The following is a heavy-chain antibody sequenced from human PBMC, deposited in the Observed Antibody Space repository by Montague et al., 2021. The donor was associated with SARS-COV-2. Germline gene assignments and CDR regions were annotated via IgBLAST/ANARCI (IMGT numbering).Heavy chain of an antibody. J-gene: IGHJ4*02. CDR2: INHSGST. CDR1: GGSFSGYY. V-gene: IGHV4-34*01. Sequence: SETLSLTCAVYGGSFSGYYWSWIRQPPGKGLEWIGEINHSGSTNYNPSLKSRVTISVDTSKNQFSLKLSSVTAAGTAVYYCARNPWYYYDSSGYYLDYWGQGTLVPVSS. CDR3: ARNPWYYYDSSGYYLDY. D-gene: IGHD3-22*01.